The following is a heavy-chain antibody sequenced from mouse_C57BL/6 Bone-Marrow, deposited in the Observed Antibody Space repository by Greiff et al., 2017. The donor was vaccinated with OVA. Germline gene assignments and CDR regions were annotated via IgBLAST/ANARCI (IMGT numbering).Heavy chain of an antibody. CDR2: ISAGGSYT. CDR1: GFTFSSYA. V-gene: IGHV5-4*01. Sequence: EVKVVESGGGLVKPGGSLKLSCAASGFTFSSYAMSWVRQTPEKRLEWVATISAGGSYTYYPDNVKGRFTISRDNAKNNLYLQMSHLKSEDTAMYYCARDRGLRRYAMDYWGQGTSVTVSS. J-gene: IGHJ4*01. D-gene: IGHD2-4*01. CDR3: ARDRGLRRYAMDY.